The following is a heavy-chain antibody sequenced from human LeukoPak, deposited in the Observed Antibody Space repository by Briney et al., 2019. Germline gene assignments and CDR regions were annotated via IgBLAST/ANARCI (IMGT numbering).Heavy chain of an antibody. CDR2: IYYSGST. D-gene: IGHD3-3*02. CDR3: ARHFWSGYYDYYYYYMDV. V-gene: IGHV4-59*01. Sequence: SETLSLTCTVSGGSISSYYWSWVRQPPGKGLEWIGYIYYSGSTNYNPSLKSRVTISVDTSKNQFSLKLSSVTAADTAVYYCARHFWSGYYDYYYYYMDVWGKGTTVTVSS. J-gene: IGHJ6*03. CDR1: GGSISSYY.